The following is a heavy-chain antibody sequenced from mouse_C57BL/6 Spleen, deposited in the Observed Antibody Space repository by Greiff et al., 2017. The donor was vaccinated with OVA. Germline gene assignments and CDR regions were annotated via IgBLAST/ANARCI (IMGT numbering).Heavy chain of an antibody. J-gene: IGHJ1*03. CDR1: GYTFTDYN. CDR2: INPNNGGT. CDR3: ARRGYYGSSYAWYFDV. V-gene: IGHV1-18*01. Sequence: EVQLQQSGPELVKPGASVKIPCKASGYTFTDYNMDWVKQSHGKSLEWIGDINPNNGGTIYNQKFKGKATLTVDKSSSTAYMELRSLTSEDTAVYYCARRGYYGSSYAWYFDVWGTGTTVTVSS. D-gene: IGHD1-1*01.